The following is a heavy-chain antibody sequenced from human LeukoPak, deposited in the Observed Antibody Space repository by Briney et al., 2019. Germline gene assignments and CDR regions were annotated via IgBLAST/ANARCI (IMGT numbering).Heavy chain of an antibody. V-gene: IGHV4-4*07. D-gene: IGHD6-19*01. CDR3: ARGGIAVAGIVAFDI. CDR1: GGSISSYY. CDR2: IYTSGST. Sequence: SETLSLTCTVSGGSISSYYWSWIRQPAGKGLEWIGRIYTSGSTNYNPSLKSRVTVSVDTSKNQFSLKLSSVTAANTAVYYCARGGIAVAGIVAFDIWGQGTMVTVSS. J-gene: IGHJ3*02.